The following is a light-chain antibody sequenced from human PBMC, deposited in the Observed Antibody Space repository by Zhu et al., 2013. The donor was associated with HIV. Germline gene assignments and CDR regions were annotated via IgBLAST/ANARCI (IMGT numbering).Light chain of an antibody. J-gene: IGKJ5*01. Sequence: EIVLTQSPGTLSLSPGERATLSCRASRSIDSNFLAWYRQKPGQAPRLLIFGASNRATGIPDRFGGSGSRTDFTLTINRLQPDDFAVYYCQQYGDSPITFGQGTRLQIK. CDR1: RSIDSNF. CDR3: QQYGDSPIT. CDR2: GAS. V-gene: IGKV3-20*01.